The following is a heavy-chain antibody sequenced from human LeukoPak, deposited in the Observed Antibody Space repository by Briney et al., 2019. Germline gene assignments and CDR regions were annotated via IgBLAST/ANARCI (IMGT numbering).Heavy chain of an antibody. V-gene: IGHV1-46*01. D-gene: IGHD1-26*01. CDR3: ARGGEEWELPDDDAFDI. CDR2: INPSGGST. CDR1: GYTFTSYY. Sequence: GASVKVSCKASGYTFTSYYMHWVRQAPGQGLEWMGIINPSGGSTSYAQKFQGRVTITTDESTSTAYMELSSLRSEDTAVYYCARGGEEWELPDDDAFDIWGQGTMVTVSS. J-gene: IGHJ3*02.